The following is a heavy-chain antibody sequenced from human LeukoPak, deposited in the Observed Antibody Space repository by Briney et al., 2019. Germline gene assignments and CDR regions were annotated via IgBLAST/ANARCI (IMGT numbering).Heavy chain of an antibody. Sequence: SETLSLTCAVYGGSFSGYYWSWIRQPPGKGLEWIGEINHSGSTNYNPSLKSRVTISVDTSKNQFSLKLSSVTAEDTAVYYCARSRIVVVPAAPYSSSSKFFDYRGQGTLVTVSS. CDR3: ARSRIVVVPAAPYSSSSKFFDY. V-gene: IGHV4-34*01. J-gene: IGHJ4*02. D-gene: IGHD2-2*01. CDR2: INHSGST. CDR1: GGSFSGYY.